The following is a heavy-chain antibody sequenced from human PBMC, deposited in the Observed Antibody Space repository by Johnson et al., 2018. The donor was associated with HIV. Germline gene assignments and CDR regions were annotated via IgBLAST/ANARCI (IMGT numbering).Heavy chain of an antibody. CDR1: GFTFSAYG. V-gene: IGHV3-30*02. CDR2: IRYDGSYK. CDR3: AKAMGGWLLAHAFDI. D-gene: IGHD3-22*01. J-gene: IGHJ3*02. Sequence: QVQLVESGGGVVQPGGSLRLSCAASGFTFSAYGMHWVRQAPGKGLEWVAFIRYDGSYKYYADAVKGRFTISRDNSKNTLYLQMNSLRAEDTAVYYCAKAMGGWLLAHAFDIWGQGTMVTISS.